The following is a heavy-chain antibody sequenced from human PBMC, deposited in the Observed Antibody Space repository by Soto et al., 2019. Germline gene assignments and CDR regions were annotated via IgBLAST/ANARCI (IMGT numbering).Heavy chain of an antibody. V-gene: IGHV1-18*01. CDR1: GYTFTSYG. CDR2: ISAYNGNT. J-gene: IGHJ4*02. D-gene: IGHD5-12*01. CDR3: ARDFVPAYSGYSDY. Sequence: AASVKVSCKASGYTFTSYGINWVRQAPGQGLEWMGWISAYNGNTNYAQKFQGRVTMTTDTSTGTAYMELRSLKSDDTAVYYCARDFVPAYSGYSDYWGQGTLVTVSS.